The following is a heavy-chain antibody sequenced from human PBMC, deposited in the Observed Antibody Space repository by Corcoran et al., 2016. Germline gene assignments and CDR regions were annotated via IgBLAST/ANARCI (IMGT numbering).Heavy chain of an antibody. CDR2: ISSSSSTI. J-gene: IGHJ4*02. CDR3: ARDLPIAAAGIVYYFDY. V-gene: IGHV3-48*04. D-gene: IGHD6-13*01. CDR1: GFTFSSYS. Sequence: EVQLVESGGGLVQPGGSLRLSCAASGFTFSSYSMNWVRQAPGKGLEWVSYISSSSSTIYYADSVKGRFTISRDNAKNSLYLQMNSLRAEETAVYYCARDLPIAAAGIVYYFDYWGQGTLVTVSS.